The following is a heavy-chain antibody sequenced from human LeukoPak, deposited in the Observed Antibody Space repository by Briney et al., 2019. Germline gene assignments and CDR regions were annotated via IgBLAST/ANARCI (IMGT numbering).Heavy chain of an antibody. V-gene: IGHV3-7*01. Sequence: GGSLRLSCAASGFTFSNYWMSWVRQAPGKGLEGVANIKQDGSEKYYVDSVKGRFNISRDNAKNSLYLLMNSLRAEDTAVYYCARGVSCIAAAGPNYWGQGTLVTVSS. CDR3: ARGVSCIAAAGPNY. CDR2: IKQDGSEK. J-gene: IGHJ4*02. CDR1: GFTFSNYW. D-gene: IGHD6-13*01.